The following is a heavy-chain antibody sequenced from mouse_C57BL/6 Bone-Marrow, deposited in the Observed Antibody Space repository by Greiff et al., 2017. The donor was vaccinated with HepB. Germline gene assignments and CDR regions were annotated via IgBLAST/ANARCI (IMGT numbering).Heavy chain of an antibody. CDR3: ARHYYGRFYGYFDV. CDR2: IWTGGGT. V-gene: IGHV2-9-1*01. D-gene: IGHD1-1*01. Sequence: QVQLKQSGPGLVAPSQSLSITCTVSGFSLTSYAISWVRQPPGKGLEWLGVIWTGGGTNYNSALKSRLSISKDNSKSQVFLKMNSLQTDDTARYYCARHYYGRFYGYFDVWGTGTTVTVSS. J-gene: IGHJ1*03. CDR1: GFSLTSYA.